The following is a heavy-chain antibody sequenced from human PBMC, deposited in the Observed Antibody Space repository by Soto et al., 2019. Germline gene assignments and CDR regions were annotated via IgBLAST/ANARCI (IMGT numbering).Heavy chain of an antibody. D-gene: IGHD6-19*01. J-gene: IGHJ6*02. CDR1: GYTFTGYY. CDR2: INPNSGGT. V-gene: IGHV1-2*04. Sequence: ASVKVSCKASGYTFTGYYMHWVRQAPGQGLEWMGWINPNSGGTNYAQKFQGWVTMTRDTSISTAYMELSRLRSDDTAVCYCARDRIAVAGTMWYYYYGMDVCGQGTTVTVSS. CDR3: ARDRIAVAGTMWYYYYGMDV.